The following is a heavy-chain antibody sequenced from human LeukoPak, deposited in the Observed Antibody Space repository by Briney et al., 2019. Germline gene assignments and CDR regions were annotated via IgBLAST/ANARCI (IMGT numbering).Heavy chain of an antibody. D-gene: IGHD2-15*01. CDR3: ARGSGYCSGGSCSYYFDY. CDR1: GFTFSDYY. J-gene: IGHJ4*02. V-gene: IGHV3-11*01. CDR2: ISSSGSTI. Sequence: KTGGSLRLSCAAPGFTFSDYYMSWIRQAPGKGLEWVSYISSSGSTIYYADSVRGRFTISRDNAKNSLYLQMNSLRAEDTAVYYCARGSGYCSGGSCSYYFDYWGQGTLVTVSS.